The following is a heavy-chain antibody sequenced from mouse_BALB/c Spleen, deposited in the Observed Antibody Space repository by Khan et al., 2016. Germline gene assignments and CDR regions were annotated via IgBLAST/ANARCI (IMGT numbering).Heavy chain of an antibody. J-gene: IGHJ2*01. CDR2: IWGGGRP. CDR1: GFSLTDYG. V-gene: IGHV2-6-5*01. CDR3: AEHSLSYYGLSFDS. D-gene: IGHD1-2*01. Sequence: QVQLKESGPGLVAPSQSLSITCTVSGFSLTDYGVSWIRQPPGKGLEWLGVIWGGGRPYYNSAPKSRLNISQDNSKSQVFLKMNSLQTDDTAMYYCAEHSLSYYGLSFDSWGQGTTLTVSS.